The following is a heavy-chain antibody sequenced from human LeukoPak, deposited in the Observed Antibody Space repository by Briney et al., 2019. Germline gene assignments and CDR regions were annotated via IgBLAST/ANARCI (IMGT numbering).Heavy chain of an antibody. J-gene: IGHJ4*02. Sequence: GGSLRLSCAASGFTFSNYWMSWVCQAPGKGLEWVANIKLDGSEKYYVDSVKGRFTISRDNAKNSLFLQMNSLRAEDTAVYYCARASGYFHYWGQGTLVTVSS. V-gene: IGHV3-7*05. CDR3: ARASGYFHY. CDR1: GFTFSNYW. CDR2: IKLDGSEK.